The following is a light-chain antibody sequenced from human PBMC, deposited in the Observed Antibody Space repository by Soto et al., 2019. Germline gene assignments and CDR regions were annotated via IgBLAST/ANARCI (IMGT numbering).Light chain of an antibody. J-gene: IGKJ1*01. Sequence: DIRMTQSPPSLSASVGDKITITCRASQGINNYLAWYQQKPREVPKLLLYSASTLQSGVPSRFSGSGSGTGFTLTINCPQPDDGGSYYCQKYNSVARTFGQGTKVEIK. CDR3: QKYNSVART. CDR1: QGINNY. V-gene: IGKV1-27*01. CDR2: SAS.